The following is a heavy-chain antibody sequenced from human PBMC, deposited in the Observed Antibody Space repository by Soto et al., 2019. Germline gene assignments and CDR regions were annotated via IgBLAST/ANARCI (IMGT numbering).Heavy chain of an antibody. Sequence: SETLSLTCTVSGASILSLYWTWMRQPPGKGLEWIGNIYYSGNTNYNPSLKSRATISLDTSKNQFSLRLLSVTDADTAVYYCARGQRFSDWFDPWGQGTLVTAPQ. J-gene: IGHJ5*02. V-gene: IGHV4-59*12. D-gene: IGHD3-3*01. CDR2: IYYSGNT. CDR3: ARGQRFSDWFDP. CDR1: GASILSLY.